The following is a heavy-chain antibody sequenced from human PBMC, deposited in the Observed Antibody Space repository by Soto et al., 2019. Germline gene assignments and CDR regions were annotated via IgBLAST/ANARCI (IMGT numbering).Heavy chain of an antibody. J-gene: IGHJ4*02. V-gene: IGHV4-59*12. CDR1: GGSISSYY. Sequence: PSETLSLTCTVSGGSISSYYWSWIRQPPGKGLEWIRYIYYSGSTNYNPSLKSRVPISVDTSKNQFSLKLSSVTAADTAVYYCATVKQNLRWLQFDYWGQGTLVTVSS. CDR2: IYYSGST. CDR3: ATVKQNLRWLQFDY. D-gene: IGHD5-12*01.